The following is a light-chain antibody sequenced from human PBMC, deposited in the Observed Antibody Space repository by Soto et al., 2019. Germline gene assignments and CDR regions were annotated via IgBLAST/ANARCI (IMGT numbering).Light chain of an antibody. J-gene: IGLJ1*01. V-gene: IGLV2-11*01. CDR3: CSYAGSTVYV. Sequence: QSALTQPRSVSGSPGQSVTISCTGTSSDVGTYNYVSWYQHHPGKAPKLMIYDVSKRPSGGPDRFSGSKSGYTTSLPTSGLQDEDEADYYCCSYAGSTVYVFGTGTKLTVL. CDR1: SSDVGTYNY. CDR2: DVS.